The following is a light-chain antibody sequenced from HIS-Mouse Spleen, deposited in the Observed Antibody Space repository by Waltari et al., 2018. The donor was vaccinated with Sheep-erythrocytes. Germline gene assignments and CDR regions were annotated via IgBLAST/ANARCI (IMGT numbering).Light chain of an antibody. V-gene: IGLV3-21*02. J-gene: IGLJ2*01. CDR1: NIGSKR. CDR2: DDG. CDR3: QVWDSSSDHVV. Sequence: SYVLTQPPSVSVAPGQTARITCGGNNIGSKRVHLYQQKPGQAPVLVVYDDGDRPSGIPGRFSGSNSGNTATLTISRVEAGDEADYYCQVWDSSSDHVVFGGGTKLTIL.